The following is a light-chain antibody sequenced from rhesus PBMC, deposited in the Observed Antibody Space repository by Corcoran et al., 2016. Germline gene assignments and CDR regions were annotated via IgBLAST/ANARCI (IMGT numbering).Light chain of an antibody. CDR2: EVT. CDR1: SSDIGAYNR. CDR3: SSYANSGTFI. Sequence: QAVPTQSPSVSGSPGQSVTISCTGTSSDIGAYNRVSWYQQDPGKAPKVMIYEVTKRPSGVSDRFSGSKSGNTASLTISGLQAEDEADYYCSSYANSGTFIFGTGTRLTVL. V-gene: IGLV2-13*03. J-gene: IGLJ1*01.